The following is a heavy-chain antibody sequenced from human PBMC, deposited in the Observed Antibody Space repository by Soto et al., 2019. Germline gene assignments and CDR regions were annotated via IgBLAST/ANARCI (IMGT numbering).Heavy chain of an antibody. CDR3: ARSWVDIVATTDGYYFDY. CDR2: IYYSGST. D-gene: IGHD5-12*01. Sequence: QVQLQESGPGLVKPSQTLSLTCTVSGGSISSGGYYWSWIRQHPGKGLEWIGYIYYSGSTYYNPSLKIRVTISVDTSKNQFSLKLSSVTAADTAVYYCARSWVDIVATTDGYYFDYWGQGTLVTVSS. CDR1: GGSISSGGYY. V-gene: IGHV4-31*03. J-gene: IGHJ4*02.